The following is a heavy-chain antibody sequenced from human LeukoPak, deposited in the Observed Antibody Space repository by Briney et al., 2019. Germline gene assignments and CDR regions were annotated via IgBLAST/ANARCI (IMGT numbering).Heavy chain of an antibody. CDR2: INPSGGTT. CDR3: ARTYTVATSNFDY. J-gene: IGHJ4*02. V-gene: IGHV1-46*01. CDR1: GYSFTSYY. D-gene: IGHD5-12*01. Sequence: GASVKVSCKAFGYSFTSYYIHWVRQAPGQGLEWMGIINPSGGTTTYAQKFQGRFTMTRDTSTSTVYMELSSLRSEDTAVYYCARTYTVATSNFDYWGQGTLVTVSS.